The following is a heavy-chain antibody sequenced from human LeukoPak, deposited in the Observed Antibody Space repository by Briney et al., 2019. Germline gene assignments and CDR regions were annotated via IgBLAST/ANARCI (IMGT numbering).Heavy chain of an antibody. D-gene: IGHD3-16*02. CDR1: GFTFSSYG. CDR2: IWYDGSNK. V-gene: IGHV3-33*01. J-gene: IGHJ4*02. Sequence: GGSLRLSCAASGFTFSSYGMHWVRQAPGKGLEWVAVIWYDGSNKYYADSVKGRFTISRDNCKNTLYLQMNSLRAEDTAAYYCARGGELSAAGNLFDYWGQGTLVTVSS. CDR3: ARGGELSAAGNLFDY.